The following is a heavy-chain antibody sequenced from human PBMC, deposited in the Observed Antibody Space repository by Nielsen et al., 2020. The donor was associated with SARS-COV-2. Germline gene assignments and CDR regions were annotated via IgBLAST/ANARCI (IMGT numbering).Heavy chain of an antibody. Sequence: SETLSLTCTVSGGSISSGGYYWSWIRQPPGKGLEWIGYIYYSGSTNYNPSLKSRVTISVDTSKNQFSLKLSSVTAADTAVYYCARGRLRTFDYWGQGTLVTVSS. D-gene: IGHD5-24*01. CDR1: GGSISSGGYY. CDR2: IYYSGST. J-gene: IGHJ4*02. V-gene: IGHV4-61*08. CDR3: ARGRLRTFDY.